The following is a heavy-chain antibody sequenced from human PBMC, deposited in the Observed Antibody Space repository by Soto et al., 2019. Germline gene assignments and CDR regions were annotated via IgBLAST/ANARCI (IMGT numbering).Heavy chain of an antibody. J-gene: IGHJ3*02. CDR2: ISYDGSNK. V-gene: IGHV3-30*03. CDR1: GFTLSRYW. CDR3: AISGYYYDSRGYDAFDI. D-gene: IGHD3-22*01. Sequence: GGSLRLSCVASGFTLSRYWMSWVRQAPGKGLEWVTVISYDGSNKYYADSVKGRFTISRDNSKNTLYLQMNSLRAEDTAVYYCAISGYYYDSRGYDAFDIWGQGTMVTVSS.